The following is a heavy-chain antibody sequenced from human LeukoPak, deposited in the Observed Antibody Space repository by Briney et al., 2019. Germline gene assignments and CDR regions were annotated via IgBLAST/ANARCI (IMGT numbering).Heavy chain of an antibody. CDR1: GFTFSSYS. CDR2: ISSSSSYI. CDR3: ARFGDEVELRSVFVDY. V-gene: IGHV3-21*01. Sequence: GSLRLSCAASGFTFSSYSMSWVRQAPGKGLEWVSSISSSSSYIYYADSVKGRFTISRDNAKNSLYLQMNSLRAEDTAVYYCARFGDEVELRSVFVDYWGQGTLVTVSS. D-gene: IGHD1-7*01. J-gene: IGHJ4*02.